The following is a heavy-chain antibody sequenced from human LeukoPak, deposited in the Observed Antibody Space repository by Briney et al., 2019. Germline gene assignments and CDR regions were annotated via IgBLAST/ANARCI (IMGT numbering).Heavy chain of an antibody. CDR1: GFTFSDYY. J-gene: IGHJ4*02. D-gene: IGHD4-23*01. V-gene: IGHV3-11*06. CDR3: ARDPTDYGGYYFDY. Sequence: GGSLRLSCAASGFTFSDYYMNWLRQAPGKGLEWVSSISGGSSYTTYADSVKGRFTISRDNAKNFLYLQMNSLRAEDTAVYYCARDPTDYGGYYFDYWGQGTLVTVSS. CDR2: ISGGSSYT.